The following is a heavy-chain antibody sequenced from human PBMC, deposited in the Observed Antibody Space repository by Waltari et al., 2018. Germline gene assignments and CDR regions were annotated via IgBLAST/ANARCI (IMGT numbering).Heavy chain of an antibody. CDR1: GFTFSSYA. J-gene: IGHJ4*02. V-gene: IGHV3-23*01. Sequence: EVQLLESGGGLVQPGGSLRLSCAASGFTFSSYAMSWVRQAPGKGLAWVSAISGSGGSTYYADSVKGRFTISRDNSKNTLYLQMNSLRAEDTAVYYCAKDPAVLRFLDSPGGFDYWGQGTLVTVSS. D-gene: IGHD3-3*01. CDR2: ISGSGGST. CDR3: AKDPAVLRFLDSPGGFDY.